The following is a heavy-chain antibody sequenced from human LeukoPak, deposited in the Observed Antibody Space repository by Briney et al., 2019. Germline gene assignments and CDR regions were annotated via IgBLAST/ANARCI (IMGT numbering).Heavy chain of an antibody. J-gene: IGHJ4*02. D-gene: IGHD3-22*01. Sequence: ASVKVSCKASGYTFTGYGISWVRQAPGQGLEWMGWISAYNGNTNYAQKLQGRVTMTTDTSTSTAYMELRSLRSDDTAVYYCARVHYYDSVFDYWGQGTLVTVSS. CDR2: ISAYNGNT. CDR1: GYTFTGYG. CDR3: ARVHYYDSVFDY. V-gene: IGHV1-18*01.